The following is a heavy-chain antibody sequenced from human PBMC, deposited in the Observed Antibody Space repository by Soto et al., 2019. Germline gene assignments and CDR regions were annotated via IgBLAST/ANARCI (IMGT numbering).Heavy chain of an antibody. CDR1: GFTFDDYG. J-gene: IGHJ6*02. CDR2: INWNGGST. V-gene: IGHV3-20*04. Sequence: PGGSLRLSCAASGFTFDDYGMSWVRQAPGKGLEWVSGINWNGGSTGYADSVKGRFTISRDNAKNSLYLQMNSLRAEDTALYYCARFKYGDYVRWLNGMDVWGQGTTVTVSS. D-gene: IGHD4-17*01. CDR3: ARFKYGDYVRWLNGMDV.